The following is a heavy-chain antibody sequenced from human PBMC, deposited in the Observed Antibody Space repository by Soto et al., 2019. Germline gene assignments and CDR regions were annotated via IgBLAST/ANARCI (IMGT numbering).Heavy chain of an antibody. CDR2: INSGNGNT. V-gene: IGHV1-3*01. D-gene: IGHD6-13*01. Sequence: SVKVSCKASGYALTNYAMHWVRQAPGQRLEWMGWINSGNGNTIYSQKFQGRVTITRDTSASTDYMELSSLRSEDTAVYFCATELLRYKSSWTDDFWGR. J-gene: IGHJ2*01. CDR1: GYALTNYA. CDR3: ATELLRYKSSWTDDF.